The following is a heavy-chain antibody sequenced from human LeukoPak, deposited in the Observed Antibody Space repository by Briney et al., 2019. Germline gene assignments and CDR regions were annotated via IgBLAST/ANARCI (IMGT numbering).Heavy chain of an antibody. CDR3: ARGKRRILSRDGYNSVFDY. D-gene: IGHD5-24*01. Sequence: ASVKVSCKASGYTFTSYDINWVRQATGQGLEWMGWMNPNSGNTGYAQKFQGRVTMARNTSISTAYMELSSLRSEDTAVYYCARGKRRILSRDGYNSVFDYWGQGTLVTVSS. J-gene: IGHJ4*02. CDR1: GYTFTSYD. CDR2: MNPNSGNT. V-gene: IGHV1-8*01.